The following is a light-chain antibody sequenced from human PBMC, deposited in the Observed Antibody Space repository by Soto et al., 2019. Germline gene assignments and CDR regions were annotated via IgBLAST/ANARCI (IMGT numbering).Light chain of an antibody. V-gene: IGLV1-44*01. CDR1: SSNIGRNT. CDR3: AAWDDSLNAWA. Sequence: QSVLTQPPSASGTPGQRVTISCSGSSSNIGRNTVKWYRQLPGTAPKLLIGRSDQRPSGVPDRFSGSQFGTSASLAISGLQSEDEDDYICAAWDDSLNAWAFGGGTKVTVL. CDR2: RSD. J-gene: IGLJ3*02.